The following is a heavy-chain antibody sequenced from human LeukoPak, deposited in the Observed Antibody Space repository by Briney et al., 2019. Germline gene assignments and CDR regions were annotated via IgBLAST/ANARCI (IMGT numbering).Heavy chain of an antibody. J-gene: IGHJ6*02. CDR2: IYYSGST. D-gene: IGHD1-26*01. CDR1: GGSISSYY. Sequence: KPSETLSLTCTVSGGSISSYYWSWIRQPPGKGLEWIGYIYYSGSTNYNPSLKSRVTISVDTSKNQFFLKLSSVTAADTAVYYCARVVIWGSSGSPYYYYGMDVWGQGTTVTVSS. CDR3: ARVVIWGSSGSPYYYYGMDV. V-gene: IGHV4-59*12.